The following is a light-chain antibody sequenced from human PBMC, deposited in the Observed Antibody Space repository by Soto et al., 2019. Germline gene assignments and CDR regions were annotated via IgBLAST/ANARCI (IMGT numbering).Light chain of an antibody. CDR3: AAWDEGLGGPWV. V-gene: IGLV1-44*01. J-gene: IGLJ3*02. CDR1: SSNIGSPH. Sequence: QSVLTQPPSVAGTPGQRVTISCSARSSNIGSPHVSWYQQLPGTAPKLLIFYNNQRPSGVPDRFAGSKSGTSASRAISGLESEDEADYYCAAWDEGLGGPWVFGGGTKLTVL. CDR2: YNN.